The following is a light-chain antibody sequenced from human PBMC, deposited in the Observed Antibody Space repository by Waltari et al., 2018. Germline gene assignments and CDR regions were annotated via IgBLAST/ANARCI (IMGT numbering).Light chain of an antibody. V-gene: IGKV4-1*01. J-gene: IGKJ1*01. CDR1: QSVLYTSNNKNY. Sequence: DIVMTQSPDSLAVSLGERATINCKSSQSVLYTSNNKNYLAWYQQKPGQPPKLLIYWASTRDSGVPDRFSGSESGTDFTLTISSLQADDVAVYYCQQYSSAPWTFGQGTKVEIK. CDR2: WAS. CDR3: QQYSSAPWT.